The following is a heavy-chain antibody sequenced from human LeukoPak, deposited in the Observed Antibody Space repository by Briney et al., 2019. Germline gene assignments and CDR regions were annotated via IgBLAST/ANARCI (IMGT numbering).Heavy chain of an antibody. J-gene: IGHJ3*02. Sequence: GGSLRLSCAASGFTFSSYWMHWVRQAPGKGLEWVSGINWNSGSVGYADSVKGRFTISRDNAKNPLSLQMNGLGVEDTALYYCAKDRNYRDLDSLDIWGQGTMVTVSS. V-gene: IGHV3-9*01. D-gene: IGHD4-11*01. CDR2: INWNSGSV. CDR3: AKDRNYRDLDSLDI. CDR1: GFTFSSYW.